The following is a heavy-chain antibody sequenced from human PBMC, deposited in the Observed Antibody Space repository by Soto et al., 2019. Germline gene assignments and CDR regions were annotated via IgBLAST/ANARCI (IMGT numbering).Heavy chain of an antibody. V-gene: IGHV3-30*18. CDR1: GFTFSSYG. CDR3: AKVGRFSFFDF. Sequence: QVQLVESGGGVVQPGRSLRLSCAASGFTFSSYGMHWVRQAPGQGLELVAGISYDGSYKYYADSVMCRFAISRDNPKHTLYLQRKRRSVEDTAVYYGAKVGRFSFFDFWGQGTLGTVSS. J-gene: IGHJ4*01. D-gene: IGHD3-10*01. CDR2: ISYDGSYK.